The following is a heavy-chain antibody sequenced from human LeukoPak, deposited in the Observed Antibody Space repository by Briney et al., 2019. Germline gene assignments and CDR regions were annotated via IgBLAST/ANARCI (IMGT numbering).Heavy chain of an antibody. J-gene: IGHJ3*02. V-gene: IGHV4-31*03. CDR1: GGSISSGGYY. Sequence: SETLSLTCTVSGGSISSGGYYWSWIRQHPGKGLEWIGYIYYSGSTYYNPSLKSRVTISVDTSKNQFSLKLSSVTAADTAVYYCARTPITMIVVVTPDAFDIWGQGTMVTVSS. D-gene: IGHD3-22*01. CDR2: IYYSGST. CDR3: ARTPITMIVVVTPDAFDI.